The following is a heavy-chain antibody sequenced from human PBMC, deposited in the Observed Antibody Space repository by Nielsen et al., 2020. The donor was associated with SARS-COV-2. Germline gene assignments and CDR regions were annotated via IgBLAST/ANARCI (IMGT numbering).Heavy chain of an antibody. Sequence: GGSLRLSCAASGFTFSASWMAWVRQAPGKGLEWLSNIRPDGTGANYVDSVKGRFTISRDNAKNLLYLQMGSLRADDTAVYFCKSEGNWGQGTLVIVSS. V-gene: IGHV3-7*03. CDR1: GFTFSASW. CDR3: KSEGN. J-gene: IGHJ4*02. CDR2: IRPDGTGA.